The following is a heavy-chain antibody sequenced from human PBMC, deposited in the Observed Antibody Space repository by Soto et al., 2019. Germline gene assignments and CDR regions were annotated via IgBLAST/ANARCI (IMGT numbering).Heavy chain of an antibody. J-gene: IGHJ6*04. Sequence: GGSLRLSCAASGFTFGNYGMHWFRQAPGKGLEWVAVIWSDGNNKYYVDSVQGRFTISRDNSKNTLYLQMNSLRAEDTAVYYCAREQLGRSFYYVMGAWGKGSTVTVYS. CDR1: GFTFGNYG. D-gene: IGHD1-1*01. CDR2: IWSDGNNK. CDR3: AREQLGRSFYYVMGA. V-gene: IGHV3-33*01.